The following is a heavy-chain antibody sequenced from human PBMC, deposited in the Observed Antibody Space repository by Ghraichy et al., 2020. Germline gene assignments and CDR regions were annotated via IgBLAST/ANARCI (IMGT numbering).Heavy chain of an antibody. CDR1: GFTFTSSA. CDR2: IVVGSGNT. D-gene: IGHD1-26*01. Sequence: SVKVSCKASGFTFTSSAMQWVRQARGQRLEWIGWIVVGSGNTNYAQKFQERVTITRDMSTSTAYMELSSLRSEDTAVYYCAASGGSGNWYFDLWGRGTLVTVSS. V-gene: IGHV1-58*02. CDR3: AASGGSGNWYFDL. J-gene: IGHJ2*01.